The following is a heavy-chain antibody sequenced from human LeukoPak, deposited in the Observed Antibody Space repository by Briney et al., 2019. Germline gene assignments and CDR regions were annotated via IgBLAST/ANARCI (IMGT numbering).Heavy chain of an antibody. D-gene: IGHD4-17*01. Sequence: ASVKVSCKVSGYTLTELSMHWVRQAPGKGLEWMGGFDPEDGETIYAQKFQGRVTMTEDTSTDTAYMELSSLRSEDTAVYYCATDRNSHDYGDYRGQIDAFDIWGQGTMVTVSS. CDR3: ATDRNSHDYGDYRGQIDAFDI. CDR2: FDPEDGET. V-gene: IGHV1-24*01. CDR1: GYTLTELS. J-gene: IGHJ3*02.